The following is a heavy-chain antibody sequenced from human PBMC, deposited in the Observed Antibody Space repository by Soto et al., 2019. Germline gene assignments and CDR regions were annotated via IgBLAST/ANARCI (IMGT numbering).Heavy chain of an antibody. CDR2: ISGSGGST. CDR1: GFTFSSYA. V-gene: IGHV3-23*01. Sequence: PGGSLRLSCAASGFTFSSYAMSWVRQAPGKGLEWVSAISGSGGSTYYADSVKGRFTISRDNSKNTLYLQMNSLRAEDTAVYYCAKWWYTAALLFVREDYYYYGMDVWGQGTTVTVSS. J-gene: IGHJ6*02. D-gene: IGHD2-15*01. CDR3: AKWWYTAALLFVREDYYYYGMDV.